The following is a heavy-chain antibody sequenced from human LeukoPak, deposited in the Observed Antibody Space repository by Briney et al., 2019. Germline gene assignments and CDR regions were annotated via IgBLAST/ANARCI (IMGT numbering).Heavy chain of an antibody. Sequence: ASVKVSCKASGYIFTNYDITWVRQAPGQGLEWMGWISTYNGNTDYGEKFQDRVTMTTDTSTSTAYMDLRSLRSDDTAVYYCARDNNGGDYHEARFDYWGQGALVTVSS. J-gene: IGHJ4*02. CDR3: ARDNNGGDYHEARFDY. V-gene: IGHV1-18*01. D-gene: IGHD2-21*02. CDR1: GYIFTNYD. CDR2: ISTYNGNT.